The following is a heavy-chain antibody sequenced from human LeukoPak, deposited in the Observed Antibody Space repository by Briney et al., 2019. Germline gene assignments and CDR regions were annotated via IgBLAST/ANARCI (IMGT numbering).Heavy chain of an antibody. Sequence: SETLSLTCTVSGGSISSYYWSWIRQPAGKGLEWIGRIYTSGSTNYNPSLKSRVTMSVDTSKNQFSLKLSSVTAADTAVYYCARLAYCGGDCYSSRFDYWGQGTLVTVSS. V-gene: IGHV4-4*07. D-gene: IGHD2-21*02. CDR1: GGSISSYY. CDR3: ARLAYCGGDCYSSRFDY. CDR2: IYTSGST. J-gene: IGHJ4*02.